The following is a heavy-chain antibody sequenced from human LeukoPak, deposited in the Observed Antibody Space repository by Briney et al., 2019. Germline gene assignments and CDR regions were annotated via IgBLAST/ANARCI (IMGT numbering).Heavy chain of an antibody. CDR3: AAYGTGWTFDY. D-gene: IGHD6-19*01. Sequence: GGSLRLSCAASGFTFSSYAMHWVRQAPGKGLEWVAVISYDGSNKYYADSVKGRFTISRDNSKNTLYLQMNSLRAEDTAVYYCAAYGTGWTFDYWGQGTLVTVSS. CDR2: ISYDGSNK. V-gene: IGHV3-30-3*01. CDR1: GFTFSSYA. J-gene: IGHJ4*02.